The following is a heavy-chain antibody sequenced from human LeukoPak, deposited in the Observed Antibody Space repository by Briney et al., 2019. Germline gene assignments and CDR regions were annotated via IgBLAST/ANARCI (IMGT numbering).Heavy chain of an antibody. CDR2: IYDSGST. Sequence: SETLSLTCTISGGSISSYHWSWIRQPPGRGLEWLGYIYDSGSTNYNPSLKSRVTISVDRSKNKFSLKLNSVTTADTAVYYCARSEAVVYGMDVWGQGTTVTVSS. V-gene: IGHV4-59*01. CDR1: GGSISSYH. J-gene: IGHJ6*02. CDR3: ARSEAVVYGMDV.